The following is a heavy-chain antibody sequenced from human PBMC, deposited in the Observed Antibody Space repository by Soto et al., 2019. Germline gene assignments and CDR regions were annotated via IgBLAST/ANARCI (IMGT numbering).Heavy chain of an antibody. V-gene: IGHV3-30*18. CDR3: GKDLAYSSSWIDP. Sequence: QVQLVESGGGVVQPGTSLRLSCAASGFTFSTFGMHWVRQAPGKGLEWVAVISHDGFNKYYADSVKGRFTISRDNSKNTLYLHVNSLRTEDTAAYYCGKDLAYSSSWIDPWGQGTLVTVSS. CDR1: GFTFSTFG. J-gene: IGHJ5*02. D-gene: IGHD6-13*01. CDR2: ISHDGFNK.